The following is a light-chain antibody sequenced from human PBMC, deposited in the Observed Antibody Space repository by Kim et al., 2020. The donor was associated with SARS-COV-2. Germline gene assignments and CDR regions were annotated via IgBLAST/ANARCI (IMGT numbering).Light chain of an antibody. CDR1: QGVRDK. V-gene: IGKV3-15*01. J-gene: IGKJ4*01. Sequence: SPGESATLSCRASQGVRDKLAWYQQKPGQPPRLLIYDASTRATDIPARFSGSGSGTEFTLTISSLQSEDFALYFCQEYNNWPTVTFGGGTKVDIK. CDR2: DAS. CDR3: QEYNNWPTVT.